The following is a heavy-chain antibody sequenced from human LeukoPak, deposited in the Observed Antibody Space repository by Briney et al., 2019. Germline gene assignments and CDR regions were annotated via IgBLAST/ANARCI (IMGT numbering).Heavy chain of an antibody. J-gene: IGHJ4*02. CDR3: ARDYFDRWDY. D-gene: IGHD3-22*01. Sequence: SETLSLTCAVYGGSISGYYWSWVRQPAGKGLEWIGRIYTSGSTNYNPSLKSRVTLSVDTSKNQFSLKLNSVTAAVTAVYYCARDYFDRWDYWGQGTLVTVSS. CDR1: GGSISGYY. V-gene: IGHV4-4*07. CDR2: IYTSGST.